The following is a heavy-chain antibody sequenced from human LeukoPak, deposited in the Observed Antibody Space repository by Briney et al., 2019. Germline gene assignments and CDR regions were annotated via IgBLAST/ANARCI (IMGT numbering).Heavy chain of an antibody. Sequence: GRSLRLSCAASGFTLDDYAMHWVRQAPGKGLEWVSGISWNSGSIGYADSVKGRFTISRDNAKNSLYLQMNSLRAEDMALYYCARGGYYDSSGYAVFDYWGQGTLVTVSS. V-gene: IGHV3-9*03. J-gene: IGHJ4*02. D-gene: IGHD3-22*01. CDR3: ARGGYYDSSGYAVFDY. CDR2: ISWNSGSI. CDR1: GFTLDDYA.